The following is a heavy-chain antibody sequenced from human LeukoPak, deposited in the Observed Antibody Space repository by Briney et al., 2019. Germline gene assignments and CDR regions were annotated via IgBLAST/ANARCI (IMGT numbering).Heavy chain of an antibody. D-gene: IGHD4-17*01. CDR3: ARDYHDYGDYGFGPFDY. V-gene: IGHV3-33*01. CDR1: GFTFSSYG. Sequence: GRSLRLSCAASGFTFSSYGMHWVRQAPGKGLEWVAVIWYDESNKYYADSVKGRFTISRDNSKNTLYLQMNSLRAEDTAVYYCARDYHDYGDYGFGPFDYWGQGTLVTVSS. J-gene: IGHJ4*02. CDR2: IWYDESNK.